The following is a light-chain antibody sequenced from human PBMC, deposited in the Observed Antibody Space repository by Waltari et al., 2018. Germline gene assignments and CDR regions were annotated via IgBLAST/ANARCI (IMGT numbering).Light chain of an antibody. V-gene: IGKV1-6*01. J-gene: IGKJ1*01. CDR2: AAS. CDR3: VQDYNYPRT. Sequence: AIQMTQSPSSLSTSVGDRVTITCRASQDIRIDLAWYQQKPGKAPNLLIYAASTLQSGVPLRFSASGSGTDFTLTISSLRPEDSATYYCVQDYNYPRTFGQGTKVEIK. CDR1: QDIRID.